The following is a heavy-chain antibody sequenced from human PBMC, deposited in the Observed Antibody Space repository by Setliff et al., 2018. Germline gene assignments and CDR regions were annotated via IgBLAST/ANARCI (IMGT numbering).Heavy chain of an antibody. CDR1: GGTFSSYA. J-gene: IGHJ3*02. CDR2: IIPIFGTA. V-gene: IGHV1-69*05. D-gene: IGHD2-15*01. CDR3: ARPGLYCSGGSCYGDDAFDI. Sequence: GASVKVFCKASGGTFSSYAISWVRQAPGQGLEWMGGIIPIFGTANYAQKFQGRVTMTTDTSTTTAYMELRSLRSDDTAVYYCARPGLYCSGGSCYGDDAFDIWGQGTMVTVSS.